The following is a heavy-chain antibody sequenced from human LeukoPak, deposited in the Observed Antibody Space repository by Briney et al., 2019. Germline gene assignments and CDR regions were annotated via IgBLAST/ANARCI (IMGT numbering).Heavy chain of an antibody. V-gene: IGHV4-39*07. CDR1: GGSISSSSYY. J-gene: IGHJ4*02. CDR3: MRTYCSNISCFYFDY. D-gene: IGHD2-2*01. Sequence: SETLSLTCTVSGGSISSSSYYWGWIRQPPGKGLEWIGEINAGGSTNYNPSLKSRVTMSVDTSKNQFSLKLTSVTAADTAVYYCMRTYCSNISCFYFDYWGQGTLVTVSS. CDR2: INAGGST.